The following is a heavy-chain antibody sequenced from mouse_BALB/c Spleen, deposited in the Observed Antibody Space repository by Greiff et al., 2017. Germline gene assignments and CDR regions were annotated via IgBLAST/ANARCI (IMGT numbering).Heavy chain of an antibody. J-gene: IGHJ4*01. CDR2: IDPETGGT. Sequence: VQLQESGAELVRPGASVTLSCKASGYTFTDYEMHWVKQTPVHGLEWIGAIDPETGGTAYNQKFKGKATLTADKSSSTAYMELRSLTSEDSAVYYCTRKHYYAMDYWGQGTSVTVSS. CDR1: GYTFTDYE. CDR3: TRKHYYAMDY. V-gene: IGHV1-15*01. D-gene: IGHD1-1*02.